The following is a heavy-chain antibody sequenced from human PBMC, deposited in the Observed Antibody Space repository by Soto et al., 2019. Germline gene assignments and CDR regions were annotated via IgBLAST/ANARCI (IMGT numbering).Heavy chain of an antibody. Sequence: SETLSLTCTVSGDSIGSGSYYWGWVRQPPEKGLEWVGSIYYSGTTYYKPALRSRVTISADTPKNQFSLKLTSVTAADTAIYYCARLHSSIPRGYFDHWGKG. CDR3: ARLHSSIPRGYFDH. CDR1: GDSIGSGSYY. V-gene: IGHV4-39*01. J-gene: IGHJ4*02. D-gene: IGHD3-3*02. CDR2: IYYSGTT.